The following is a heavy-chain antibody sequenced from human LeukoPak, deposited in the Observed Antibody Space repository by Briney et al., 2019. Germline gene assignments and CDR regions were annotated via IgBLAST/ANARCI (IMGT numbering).Heavy chain of an antibody. V-gene: IGHV7-4-1*02. D-gene: IGHD6-19*01. CDR2: INKNTGNP. Sequence: ASVNVSCKASGCTFSWYVMNGVGQAPGQGGEGVGWINKNTGNPTYAQGFTGRFVFSLDTSVSTAYLQISSLKAEDTAVYYCARYPNFAIAVAVRDDDAFDIWGQGTMVTVSS. CDR1: GCTFSWYV. J-gene: IGHJ3*02. CDR3: ARYPNFAIAVAVRDDDAFDI.